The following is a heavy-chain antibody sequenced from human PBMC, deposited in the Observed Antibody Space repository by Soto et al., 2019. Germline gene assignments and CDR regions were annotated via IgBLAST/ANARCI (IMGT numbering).Heavy chain of an antibody. CDR3: ARDRGYYGSGSYYQPFDY. Sequence: SETLSLTCTVSGGSISSYYWSWIRQPPGKGLEWIGYIYYSGSTNYNPSLKSRVTISVDTSKNQCSLKLSSVTAADTAVYYCARDRGYYGSGSYYQPFDYWGQGTLVTVSS. CDR2: IYYSGST. D-gene: IGHD3-10*01. CDR1: GGSISSYY. V-gene: IGHV4-59*01. J-gene: IGHJ4*02.